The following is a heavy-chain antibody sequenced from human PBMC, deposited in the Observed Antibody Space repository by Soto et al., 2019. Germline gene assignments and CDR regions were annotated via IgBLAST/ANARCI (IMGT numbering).Heavy chain of an antibody. Sequence: GASVKVSCKTSGYTFTSYDINWVRRATGQGLEWMGWVNPNSGYTASAQKFQDRLILTRDTSIGTAYMELSGLRSEDTAVYYCARYRDYYYGMDVWGQGTTVTVSS. J-gene: IGHJ6*02. CDR3: ARYRDYYYGMDV. CDR1: GYTFTSYD. CDR2: VNPNSGYT. D-gene: IGHD2-2*01. V-gene: IGHV1-8*01.